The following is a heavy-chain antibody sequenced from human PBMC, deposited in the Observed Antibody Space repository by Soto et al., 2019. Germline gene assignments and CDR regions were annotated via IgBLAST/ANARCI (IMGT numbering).Heavy chain of an antibody. CDR3: ARVYGCTTTXCHYYFDY. Sequence: GGSLRLSCVVSGFNFSRYTMHWVRQAPGKGLEWVSSINSGSLYIYYADSVKGRFTVSRDNAKNSVYLQVDSLRAEDTAVYYCARVYGCTTTXCHYYFDYWGRGTLVTVSS. CDR1: GFNFSRYT. J-gene: IGHJ4*02. D-gene: IGHD2-8*01. V-gene: IGHV3-21*01. CDR2: INSGSLYI.